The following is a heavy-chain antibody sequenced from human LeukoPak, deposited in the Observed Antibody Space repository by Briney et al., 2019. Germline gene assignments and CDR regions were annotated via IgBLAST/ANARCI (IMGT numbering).Heavy chain of an antibody. Sequence: GASVKVSCKASGGTFSSYAISWVRQAPGQGLEWMGGIIPIFGTANYAQKFQGRVTITADESTSTAYMELSSLRFEDTAVYYCARAAAGYNWFDPWGQGTLVTVSS. V-gene: IGHV1-69*13. J-gene: IGHJ5*02. CDR3: ARAAAGYNWFDP. D-gene: IGHD6-13*01. CDR1: GGTFSSYA. CDR2: IIPIFGTA.